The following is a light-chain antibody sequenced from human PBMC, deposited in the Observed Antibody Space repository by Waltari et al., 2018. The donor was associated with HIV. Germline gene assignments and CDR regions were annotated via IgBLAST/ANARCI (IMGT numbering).Light chain of an antibody. CDR2: RNN. CDR3: TSWDDSLSGWM. V-gene: IGLV1-47*01. CDR1: SSNLGNNF. J-gene: IGLJ3*02. Sequence: QSVLTQPPSASGTPRQRVAISCSGSSSNLGNNFVYWYQHLPGTTPKLLIYRNNQRPSGVPDRFSGSKSGTSASLAISGLRSEDEADYYCTSWDDSLSGWMFGGGTTLTVL.